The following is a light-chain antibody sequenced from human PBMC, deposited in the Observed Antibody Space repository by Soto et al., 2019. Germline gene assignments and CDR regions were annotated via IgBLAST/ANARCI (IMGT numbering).Light chain of an antibody. CDR3: SSYTSSSTPRV. Sequence: QSALTQPASVSGSPGQSITISCTGTSNDVGGYNYVSWYQQHPGKAPKLMIYDVSNRPSVVSNRFSGSKSGNTASLTISGLQAEDEADYYCSSYTSSSTPRVFGGGTKLTVL. V-gene: IGLV2-14*01. CDR2: DVS. CDR1: SNDVGGYNY. J-gene: IGLJ2*01.